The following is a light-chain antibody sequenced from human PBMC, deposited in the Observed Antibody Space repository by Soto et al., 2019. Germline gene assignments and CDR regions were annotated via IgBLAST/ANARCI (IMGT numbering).Light chain of an antibody. V-gene: IGKV1-5*01. CDR2: DAS. J-gene: IGKJ5*01. CDR3: HSRH. CDR1: QSVSTR. Sequence: MKQSTSTLSVSVGDRVSITCRASQSVSTRLAWYQQKPGKAPNLLIYDASTLESGVPSRFSGSGSETEFTLTISRLQPDDFATHFCHSRHFGQGTLLEIK.